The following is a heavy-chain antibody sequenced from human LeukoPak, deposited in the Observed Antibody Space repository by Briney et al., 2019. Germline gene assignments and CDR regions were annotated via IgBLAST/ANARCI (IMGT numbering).Heavy chain of an antibody. CDR2: INPNSGGT. CDR1: GYTFTGYY. J-gene: IGHJ4*02. CDR3: ARSYFWSGYQYYFDY. V-gene: IGHV1-2*02. Sequence: GASVKVSCKASGYTFTGYYMRWVRQAPGQGLEWMGWINPNSGGTNYAQKFQGRVTMTRDTSISTAYMELSRLRSDDTAVYYCARSYFWSGYQYYFDYWGQGTLVTVSS. D-gene: IGHD3-3*01.